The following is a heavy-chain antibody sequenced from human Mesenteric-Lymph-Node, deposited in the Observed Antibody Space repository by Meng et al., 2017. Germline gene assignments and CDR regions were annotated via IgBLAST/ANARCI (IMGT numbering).Heavy chain of an antibody. D-gene: IGHD3-22*01. CDR3: ARGVSEEYDSSGTDY. V-gene: IGHV3-74*01. CDR2: INSDGSST. Sequence: GESLKISCAASGFTFSSYWMHWVRQAPGKGLVWVSRINSDGSSTSYADSVKGRFTISRDNAKNTLYLQMNSLRAEDTAVYYCARGVSEEYDSSGTDYWGQGTLVTVSS. J-gene: IGHJ4*02. CDR1: GFTFSSYW.